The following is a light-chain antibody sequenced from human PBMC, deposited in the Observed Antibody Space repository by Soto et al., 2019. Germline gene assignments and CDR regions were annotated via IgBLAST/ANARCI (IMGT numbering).Light chain of an antibody. Sequence: QSVLTQPASVSGSPGQSITISCTGTSSDVGGYNYVSWYQQHPGKAPKLMIYDVSNRPSGVSNRFSGSKSGNTASLTISGLQAEDKADYYCSSYTSSSTLGFGTGTKLTVL. CDR3: SSYTSSSTLG. V-gene: IGLV2-14*01. J-gene: IGLJ1*01. CDR2: DVS. CDR1: SSDVGGYNY.